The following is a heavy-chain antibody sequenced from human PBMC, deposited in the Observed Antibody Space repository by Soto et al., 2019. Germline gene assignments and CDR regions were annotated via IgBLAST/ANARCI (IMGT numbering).Heavy chain of an antibody. D-gene: IGHD3-9*01. V-gene: IGHV4-59*11. J-gene: IGHJ4*02. Sequence: QVQLQESGPGLVKPSETLSLTCTVSGGSISDLYWTWIRQPPGKGLEWIGYIYNSGPTNYNPSLKSRSTISVDTPKKQFSRKLNSVTAADTAVYYCVRPLMGPPQFDYWGQGTLVTVPS. CDR2: IYNSGPT. CDR3: VRPLMGPPQFDY. CDR1: GGSISDLY.